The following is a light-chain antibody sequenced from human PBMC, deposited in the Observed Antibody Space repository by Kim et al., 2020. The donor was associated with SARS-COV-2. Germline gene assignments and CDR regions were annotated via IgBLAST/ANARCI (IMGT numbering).Light chain of an antibody. CDR3: QQYGSSPPYT. Sequence: SPGESATLSGRASQSVSSSYLAWYQQKPGQAPRLLIYGASSRATDIPDRFSGSGSGTDFTLTISRLEPEDFAVYYCQQYGSSPPYTFGQGTKLEI. V-gene: IGKV3-20*01. CDR1: QSVSSSY. J-gene: IGKJ2*01. CDR2: GAS.